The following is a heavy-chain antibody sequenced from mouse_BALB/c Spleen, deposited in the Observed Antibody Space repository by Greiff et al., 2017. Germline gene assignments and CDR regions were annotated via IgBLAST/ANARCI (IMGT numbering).Heavy chain of an antibody. CDR3: ARGGKGNYIDY. Sequence: EVQLVESGPGLVKPSQSLSLTCTVTGYSITSDYAWYWIRQFPGNILGWMGYISYSGSTSYNPSLKSRISITRDTSKNQYFLQLNSVTTEDTATYYSARGGKGNYIDYWGQGTTLTVSS. V-gene: IGHV3-2*02. CDR2: ISYSGST. J-gene: IGHJ2*01. CDR1: GYSITSDYA.